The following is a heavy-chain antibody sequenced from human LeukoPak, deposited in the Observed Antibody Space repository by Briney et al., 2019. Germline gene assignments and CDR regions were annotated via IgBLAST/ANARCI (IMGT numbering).Heavy chain of an antibody. CDR1: GYSFSNYW. CDR2: IYPGDSDT. D-gene: IGHD3-9*01. V-gene: IGHV5-51*01. Sequence: GESLKISCKGSGYSFSNYWIGWVRPMPGKGLEWMGTIYPGDSDTRYSPSFQGQVTISADKSISTAYLQWSSLKASDTAMYYCARPVDSSHTWFYFDYWGQGTLVTVSS. J-gene: IGHJ4*02. CDR3: ARPVDSSHTWFYFDY.